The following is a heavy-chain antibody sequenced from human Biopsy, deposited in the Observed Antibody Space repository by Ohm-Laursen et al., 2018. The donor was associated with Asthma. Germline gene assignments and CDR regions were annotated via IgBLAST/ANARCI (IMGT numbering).Heavy chain of an antibody. D-gene: IGHD2-2*01. CDR2: SNSVIGTK. CDR3: ARKAGSCISRTCYSLDF. J-gene: IGHJ4*02. V-gene: IGHV1-69*13. CDR1: GGTFNTYV. Sequence: VKISCKSLGGTFNTYVIGWVRKAPGQGIEGMGGSNSVIGTKTYPQKFQDRVTITADDSTSTVYMELSSLRSEDTAVYYCARKAGSCISRTCYSLDFWGQGTLVTVSS.